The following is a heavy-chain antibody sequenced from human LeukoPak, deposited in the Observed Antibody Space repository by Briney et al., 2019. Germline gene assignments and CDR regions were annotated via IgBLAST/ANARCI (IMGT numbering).Heavy chain of an antibody. J-gene: IGHJ3*02. CDR1: GYTFTTYP. CDR2: IGTYNGYT. D-gene: IGHD3-3*01. V-gene: IGHV1-18*04. CDR3: ARDGGPFDI. Sequence: ASVKVSCKASGYTFTTYPISWVRQAPGRGLERMGWIGTYNGYTKYAQTLEGRVTMTTDTSTSTAYMELRSLTSDDTAVYYCARDGGPFDIWGQGTMVTVSS.